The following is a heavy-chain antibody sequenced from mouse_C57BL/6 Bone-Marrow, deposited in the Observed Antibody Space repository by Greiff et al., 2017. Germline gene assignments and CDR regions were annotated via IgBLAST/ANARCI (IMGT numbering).Heavy chain of an antibody. Sequence: VQLQQPGAELVKPEASVKMSCKASGYTFTSYWITWVKQRPGQGLEWIGDIYPGSGSTNYNEKFKSKATLTVDTSSSTAYMQLSSLTSEDSAVYFCARPKDSSGYDFDYWGQGTTLTVSS. CDR3: ARPKDSSGYDFDY. D-gene: IGHD3-2*02. J-gene: IGHJ2*01. CDR1: GYTFTSYW. V-gene: IGHV1-55*01. CDR2: IYPGSGST.